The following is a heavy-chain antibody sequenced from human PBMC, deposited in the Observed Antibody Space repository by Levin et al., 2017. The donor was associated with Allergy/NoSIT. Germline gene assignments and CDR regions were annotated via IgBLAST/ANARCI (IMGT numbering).Heavy chain of an antibody. CDR3: VRGGGYYGSW. CDR2: MNGDGSSA. J-gene: IGHJ4*02. V-gene: IGHV3-74*01. Sequence: GGSLRLSCAGSGFTFSNYWMHWVRQAPGKGLVWVSRMNGDGSSASYADSVKGRFTISRDNAKNTLNLQMNSLRVEDTAVYYCVRGGGYYGSWWGQGALVTVSS. CDR1: GFTFSNYW. D-gene: IGHD3-10*01.